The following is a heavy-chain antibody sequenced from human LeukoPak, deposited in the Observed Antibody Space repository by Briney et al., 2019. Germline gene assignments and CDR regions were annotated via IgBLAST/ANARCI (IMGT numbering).Heavy chain of an antibody. CDR1: GGSFSGYY. V-gene: IGHV4-34*01. D-gene: IGHD3-10*01. CDR3: ATGSGSYFPAAY. J-gene: IGHJ4*02. Sequence: PSETLSLTCAVYGGSFSGYYWSWIRQPPGKGLEWIGEINHSGSTNYNPSLKSRVTISVDTSKNQFTLKLSSVTAADTAVYYCATGSGSYFPAAYWGQGTLVTVSS. CDR2: INHSGST.